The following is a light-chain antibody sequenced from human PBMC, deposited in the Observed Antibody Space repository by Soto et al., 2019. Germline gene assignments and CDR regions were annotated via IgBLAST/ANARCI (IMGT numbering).Light chain of an antibody. CDR1: SGNIASNY. CDR3: QSYDSSNLRV. CDR2: EDN. Sequence: NFMLTQPHSVSESPGKTVTISCTRSSGNIASNYVQWYQQRPGSAPTTVIYEDNQRPSGVPDRFSGSIDSSSNSASLTISGLKTEDQADYYCQSYDSSNLRVFGGGTKVTVL. J-gene: IGLJ3*02. V-gene: IGLV6-57*03.